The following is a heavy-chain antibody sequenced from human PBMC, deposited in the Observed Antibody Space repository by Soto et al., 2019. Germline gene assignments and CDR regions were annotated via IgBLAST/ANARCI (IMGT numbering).Heavy chain of an antibody. Sequence: GSLRLSCVASGFTFSNYNMNWVRQAPGKGLEWVSHISGSSIYVHYADSVRGRFTISRDNAKNSVYLQMDSLRVEDTAVYYCAREGALKPFSSWGQGALVTVSS. CDR2: ISGSSIYV. CDR3: AREGALKPFSS. J-gene: IGHJ5*02. V-gene: IGHV3-21*01. CDR1: GFTFSNYN.